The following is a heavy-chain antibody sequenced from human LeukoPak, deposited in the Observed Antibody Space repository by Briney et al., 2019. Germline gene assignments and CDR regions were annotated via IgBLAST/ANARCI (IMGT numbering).Heavy chain of an antibody. CDR3: AKSGRFGELLLDY. J-gene: IGHJ4*02. V-gene: IGHV3-9*01. D-gene: IGHD3-10*01. CDR2: ISWNSGSI. Sequence: PGRSLRLSCAASGFTFDDYAMHWVRQAPGKGLEWVSGISWNSGSIGYADSVKGRFTISRDNAKNSLYLQMNSLRAEDTALYYCAKSGRFGELLLDYWGQGTLVTVSS. CDR1: GFTFDDYA.